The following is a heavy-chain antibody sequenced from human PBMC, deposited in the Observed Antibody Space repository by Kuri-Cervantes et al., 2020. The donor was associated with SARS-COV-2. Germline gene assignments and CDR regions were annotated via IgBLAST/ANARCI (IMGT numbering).Heavy chain of an antibody. J-gene: IGHJ6*02. CDR1: GGSFSGYY. Sequence: GSLRLSCAVYGGSFSGYYWSWIRQPPGKGLEWIGEINHSGSTNYNPSLKSRVTISVDTSKNQFSLKLSSVTAADTAVYYCARVKGWNDRHYYCYYGMDVWGQGTTVTVSS. CDR3: ARVKGWNDRHYYCYYGMDV. D-gene: IGHD1-1*01. CDR2: INHSGST. V-gene: IGHV4-34*01.